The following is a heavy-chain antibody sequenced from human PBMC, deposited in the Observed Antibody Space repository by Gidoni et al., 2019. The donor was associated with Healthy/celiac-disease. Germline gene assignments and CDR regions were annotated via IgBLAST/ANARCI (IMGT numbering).Heavy chain of an antibody. D-gene: IGHD3-22*01. J-gene: IGHJ6*02. CDR2: IIPIFGTA. CDR1: GGTFSSYS. V-gene: IGHV1-69*01. Sequence: QVQLVQSGAEVKKPGSSVKVSCKASGGTFSSYSISWVRQAPGQGLEWMGGIIPIFGTANYAQKFQGRVTITADESTSTAYMELSSLRSEDTAVYYCARRGDYDSTLYYYGMDVWGQGTTVTVSS. CDR3: ARRGDYDSTLYYYGMDV.